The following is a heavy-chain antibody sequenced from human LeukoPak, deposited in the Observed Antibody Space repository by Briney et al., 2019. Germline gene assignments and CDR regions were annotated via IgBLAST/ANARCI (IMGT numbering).Heavy chain of an antibody. J-gene: IGHJ3*02. D-gene: IGHD5-18*01. CDR1: GGSISSGSYY. Sequence: SETLSLTCTVSGGSISSGSYYWSWIRQPAGKGLEWIGRIYTSGSTNYNPSLKSRVTISVDTSKNQFSLKLSSVTAADTAVYYCASPRGYSYGEEAFDIWGQGTMVTVSS. CDR2: IYTSGST. V-gene: IGHV4-61*02. CDR3: ASPRGYSYGEEAFDI.